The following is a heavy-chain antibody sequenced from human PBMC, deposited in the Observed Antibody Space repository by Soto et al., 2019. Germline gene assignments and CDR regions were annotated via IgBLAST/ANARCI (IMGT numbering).Heavy chain of an antibody. V-gene: IGHV4-39*01. CDR3: ATGVVGATSVDY. J-gene: IGHJ4*02. D-gene: IGHD1-26*01. CDR2: IYYSGST. CDR1: GGSISSSSYY. Sequence: SETLSLTCTVSGGSISSSSYYWGWIRQPPGKGLEWIGSIYYSGSTYYNPSLKSRVTISVDTSKNQFSLKLSSVAAADTAVYYCATGVVGATSVDYWGQGTLVTVSS.